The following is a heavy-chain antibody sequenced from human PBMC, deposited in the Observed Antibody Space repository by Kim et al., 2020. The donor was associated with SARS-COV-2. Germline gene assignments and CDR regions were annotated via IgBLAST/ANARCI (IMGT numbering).Heavy chain of an antibody. V-gene: IGHV3-15*01. CDR3: TTVAGFDY. Sequence: GGTTDYAAPVKGRLTISRDDSKNTLYLQMNSLKTEDTAVYYCTTVAGFDYWGQGTLVTVSS. CDR2: GGTT. J-gene: IGHJ4*02. D-gene: IGHD6-19*01.